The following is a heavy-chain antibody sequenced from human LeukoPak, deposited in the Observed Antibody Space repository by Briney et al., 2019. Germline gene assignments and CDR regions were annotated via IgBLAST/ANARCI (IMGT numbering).Heavy chain of an antibody. D-gene: IGHD3-22*01. CDR2: IPSSSSTI. CDR3: ARDYYDSSGYYFLGY. Sequence: GGSPRLSCAASGFTFSSYSMNWVRQAPGKGLEWVSYIPSSSSTIYYADSVKGRFTISRDNAKNSLYLQMNSLRAEDTAVYYCARDYYDSSGYYFLGYWGQGTLVTVSS. J-gene: IGHJ4*02. V-gene: IGHV3-48*01. CDR1: GFTFSSYS.